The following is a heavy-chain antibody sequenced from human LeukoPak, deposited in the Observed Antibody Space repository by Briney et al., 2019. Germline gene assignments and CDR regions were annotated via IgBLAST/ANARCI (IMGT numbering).Heavy chain of an antibody. Sequence: GGSLRLSCAASGFTVSSNYMSWVRQAPGKGLEWVSVIYSGGSTHYADSVKGRFTISRDNSKNTLYLQMNSLRAEDTAVYYCAKGGYGSGSYVFDYWGQGTLVTVSS. V-gene: IGHV3-53*01. CDR3: AKGGYGSGSYVFDY. CDR1: GFTVSSNY. J-gene: IGHJ4*02. CDR2: IYSGGST. D-gene: IGHD3-10*01.